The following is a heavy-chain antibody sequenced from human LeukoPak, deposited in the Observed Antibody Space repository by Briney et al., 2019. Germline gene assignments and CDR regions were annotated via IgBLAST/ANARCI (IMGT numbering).Heavy chain of an antibody. Sequence: GGSLRLSCGVSGFTFRNYWMTWVRQAPGKGPEWVASIKKDGSEKYHVDSVKGRFTISRDNAKNSLYLQLNNLRAEDTAVYYCARGHYGMDVWGQGSTVTVSS. CDR1: GFTFRNYW. J-gene: IGHJ6*02. CDR2: IKKDGSEK. CDR3: ARGHYGMDV. V-gene: IGHV3-7*01.